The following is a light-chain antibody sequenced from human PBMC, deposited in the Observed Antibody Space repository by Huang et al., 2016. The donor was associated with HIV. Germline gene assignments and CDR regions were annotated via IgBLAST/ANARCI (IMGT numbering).Light chain of an antibody. CDR1: QGISSD. CDR2: GAS. V-gene: IGKV3-15*01. J-gene: IGKJ5*01. Sequence: EIVMTQSPATLSLSPGERATLSCRASQGISSDLAWYQQKPGQAPRLLIYGASTRATGIPARFRGSGSGTEFTLTISSLQSEDFALYYCQQYTTWPPITFGQGTRLEIK. CDR3: QQYTTWPPIT.